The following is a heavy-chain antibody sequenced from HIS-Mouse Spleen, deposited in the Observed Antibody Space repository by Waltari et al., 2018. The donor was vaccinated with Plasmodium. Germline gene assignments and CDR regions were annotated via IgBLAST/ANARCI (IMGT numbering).Heavy chain of an antibody. J-gene: IGHJ2*01. CDR1: GFTFSSYW. CDR3: ASSWYWYFDL. D-gene: IGHD6-13*01. Sequence: EVQRLESGGGSVQSGGPLRLSCAASGFTFSSYWMSWVRQAPGNGLEWVANIKQDGSEKYYVDSVKGRFTISRDNAKNSLYLQMNSLRSEDTAVYYCASSWYWYFDLWGRDTLVTVSS. CDR2: IKQDGSEK. V-gene: IGHV3-7*01.